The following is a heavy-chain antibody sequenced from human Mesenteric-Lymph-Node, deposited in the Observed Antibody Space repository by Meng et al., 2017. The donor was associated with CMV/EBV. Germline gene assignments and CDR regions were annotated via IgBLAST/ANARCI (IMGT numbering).Heavy chain of an antibody. J-gene: IGHJ4*02. CDR3: AKDERFGAINFDH. D-gene: IGHD3-16*01. V-gene: IGHV3-30*02. CDR2: IRHDGSNE. Sequence: GGSLRLSCAASGFSFSSYGMYWVRQAPGKGLEWVTFIRHDGSNEKHVDSVKGRFTISRDNSKNTLYLQMNSLTTEDTAVYYCAKDERFGAINFDHWGQGTLVTVSS. CDR1: GFSFSSYG.